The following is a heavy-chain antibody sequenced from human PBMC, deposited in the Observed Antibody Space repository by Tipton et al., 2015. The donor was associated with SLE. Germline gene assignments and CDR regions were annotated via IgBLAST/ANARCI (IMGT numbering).Heavy chain of an antibody. D-gene: IGHD7-27*01. CDR1: GFTFISYT. CDR2: ISYDGSNK. CDR3: ASLLTGDGRTD. V-gene: IGHV3-30*04. J-gene: IGHJ4*02. Sequence: SLRLSCAASGFTFISYTMHWVRQAPGKGLEWVAVISYDGSNKYYADSVKGRFTISRDNSKNTLYLQMNSLRAEDTAVYYCASLLTGDGRTDWGQGTLVTVSS.